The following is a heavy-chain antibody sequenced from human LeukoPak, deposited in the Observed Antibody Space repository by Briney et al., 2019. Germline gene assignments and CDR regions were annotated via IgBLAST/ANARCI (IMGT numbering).Heavy chain of an antibody. Sequence: ASVKVSCKASGYTFTSFVINWVRQAPGQGLEWMGWISTYTGNTNYAQKLQGRVTMTTDTSTSTAYMELRSLRSDDTAVYYCARREAKYSSSYAFDIWGQGTMVTVSS. D-gene: IGHD6-13*01. J-gene: IGHJ3*02. V-gene: IGHV1-18*01. CDR3: ARREAKYSSSYAFDI. CDR1: GYTFTSFV. CDR2: ISTYTGNT.